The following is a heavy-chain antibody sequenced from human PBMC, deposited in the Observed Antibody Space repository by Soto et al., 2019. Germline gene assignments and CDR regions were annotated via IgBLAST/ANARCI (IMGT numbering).Heavy chain of an antibody. J-gene: IGHJ3*02. CDR3: AREGRGCGNNWCNAFEI. Sequence: SETLSLTCAVYGGSFSGYYWSWIRQPPGKGLEWIGEINHSGSTNYNPSLKSRVTISVDTSKNQFSLKLSSVTAADTAVYYCAREGRGCGNNWCNAFEIWGQGTMVTVSS. D-gene: IGHD1-1*01. CDR1: GGSFSGYY. V-gene: IGHV4-34*01. CDR2: INHSGST.